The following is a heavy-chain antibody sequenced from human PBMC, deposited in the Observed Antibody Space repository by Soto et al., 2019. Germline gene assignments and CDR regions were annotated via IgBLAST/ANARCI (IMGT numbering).Heavy chain of an antibody. D-gene: IGHD3-22*01. CDR3: ARDVNDSSGSQGFDY. CDR1: GDSVSSSNYY. Sequence: SETLSLTCTVIGDSVSSSNYYWSWIRQRPGKGLEWIGYIHYSGDSYDNPSLTSRITMSMDVSKNQFSLNLRSVTAADTAIYYCARDVNDSSGSQGFDYWGQGTLVTVSS. J-gene: IGHJ4*02. CDR2: IHYSGDS. V-gene: IGHV4-31*03.